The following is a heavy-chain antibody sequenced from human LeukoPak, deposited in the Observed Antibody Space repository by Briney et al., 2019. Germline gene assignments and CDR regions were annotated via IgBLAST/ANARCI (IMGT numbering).Heavy chain of an antibody. CDR1: GYTFNAYF. CDR3: ARDGTTEYSGYDGFFDY. Sequence: ASVKVSCKASGYTFNAYFMHWVRQAPGQGLEWMGWINPNTGATNYAQKFQGWVTMTRDTSISTAYMELSRLRSDDTAVYYCARDGTTEYSGYDGFFDYWGQGTLVTVSS. J-gene: IGHJ4*02. CDR2: INPNTGAT. V-gene: IGHV1-2*04. D-gene: IGHD5-12*01.